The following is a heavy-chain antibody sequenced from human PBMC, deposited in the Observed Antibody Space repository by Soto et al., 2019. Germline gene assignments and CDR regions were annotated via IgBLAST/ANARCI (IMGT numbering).Heavy chain of an antibody. D-gene: IGHD5-18*01. CDR1: GFTFNNHG. CDR3: AKDLGRGYSDLDV. J-gene: IGHJ6*02. CDR2: ISHDGGKK. V-gene: IGHV3-30*18. Sequence: QVQLVESGGGVVQPGRSLRLSCAASGFTFNNHGMHWVRQAPGKGLEWVAVISHDGGKKYYVDSVKGRFTLARDNSKNTLFLQMNSLSTEDTAVYYCAKDLGRGYSDLDVWGQGTTVTVS.